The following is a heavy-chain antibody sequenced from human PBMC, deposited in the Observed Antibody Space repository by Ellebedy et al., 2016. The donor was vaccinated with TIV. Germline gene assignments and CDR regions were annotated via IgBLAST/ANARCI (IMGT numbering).Heavy chain of an antibody. CDR1: GGSISSSSYY. D-gene: IGHD3-10*01. CDR3: ARSDLLWFGELSQFDY. Sequence: MPGGSLRLSCTVSGGSISSSSYYWGWIRQPPGKGLEWIGSIYYSGSTYYNPSLKSRVTISVDTSKNQFSLKLSSVTAADTAVYYCARSDLLWFGELSQFDYWGQGTLVTVSS. V-gene: IGHV4-39*01. J-gene: IGHJ4*02. CDR2: IYYSGST.